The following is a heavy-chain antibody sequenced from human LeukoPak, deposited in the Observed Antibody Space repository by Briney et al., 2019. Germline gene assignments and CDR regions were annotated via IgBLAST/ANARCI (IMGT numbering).Heavy chain of an antibody. CDR1: GGSISSSSYY. J-gene: IGHJ6*03. V-gene: IGHV4-39*01. Sequence: PSETLSLTCTVSGGSISSSSYYWGWIRQPPGKGLEWIGSIYYSGSTYYNPSLKSRVTISVDASKKQFSLKLSSVTAADTAVYYCTLAYCGGDCYLNYYYYYMDVWGKGTTVTVSS. CDR3: TLAYCGGDCYLNYYYYYMDV. CDR2: IYYSGST. D-gene: IGHD2-21*01.